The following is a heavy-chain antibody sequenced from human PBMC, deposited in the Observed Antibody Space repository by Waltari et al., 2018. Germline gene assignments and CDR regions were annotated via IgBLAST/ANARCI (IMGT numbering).Heavy chain of an antibody. J-gene: IGHJ4*02. CDR2: IISTSSSS. V-gene: IGHV3-48*04. Sequence: EVQLVESGGGLVQPGGSLRLSCAASGFTLGSYSMSCVRQDQGKGLELISYIISTSSSSDYGDSVKCRFTISRDNAKNSLYLQMDNLRTEDTAVYYCARETSKRFDYWGQGALVTVSS. CDR1: GFTLGSYS. CDR3: ARETSKRFDY.